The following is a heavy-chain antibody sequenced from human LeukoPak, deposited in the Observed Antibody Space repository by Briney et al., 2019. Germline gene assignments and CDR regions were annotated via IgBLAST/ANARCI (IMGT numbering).Heavy chain of an antibody. CDR3: ARAPTDYDYVWGSYRYPWGAFDI. Sequence: SQTLSLTCAISGDSVSSNSAAWNWIRQSPSRGLEWLGRTYYRSKWYNDYAVSVKSRITINPDTSKNQFSLQLNSVTPEDTAVYYCARAPTDYDYVWGSYRYPWGAFDIWGQGTMVAVSS. D-gene: IGHD3-16*02. CDR1: GDSVSSNSAA. J-gene: IGHJ3*02. V-gene: IGHV6-1*01. CDR2: TYYRSKWYN.